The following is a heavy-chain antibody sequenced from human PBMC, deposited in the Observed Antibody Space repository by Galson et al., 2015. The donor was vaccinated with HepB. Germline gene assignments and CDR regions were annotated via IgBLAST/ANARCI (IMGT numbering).Heavy chain of an antibody. CDR1: GFSLSASGMC. V-gene: IGHV2-70*11. CDR3: ARMRGAEDFWSGQRYYYYGMDV. J-gene: IGHJ6*02. Sequence: PALVKPTQTLTLTCTFSGFSLSASGMCVSWIRQPPGKALEWLARIDWDDDKYYSTSLKTRLTISKDTSKNQVVLTMTNMDPVDTATYYCARMRGAEDFWSGQRYYYYGMDVWGQGTTVTVSS. D-gene: IGHD3-3*01. CDR2: IDWDDDK.